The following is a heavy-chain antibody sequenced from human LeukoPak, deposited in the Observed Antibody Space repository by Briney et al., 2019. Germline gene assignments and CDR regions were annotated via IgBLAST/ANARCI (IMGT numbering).Heavy chain of an antibody. CDR3: ARDISGGYNWFDP. D-gene: IGHD1-26*01. J-gene: IGHJ5*02. CDR2: IYHSGST. Sequence: SETLSLTCTVSGGSISSGGYYWSWIRQPPGKGLEWIGYIYHSGSTYYNPSLKSRVTISVDTSKNQFSLKLNSVTAADTAIYYCARDISGGYNWFDPWGQGALATVSS. V-gene: IGHV4-30-2*01. CDR1: GGSISSGGYY.